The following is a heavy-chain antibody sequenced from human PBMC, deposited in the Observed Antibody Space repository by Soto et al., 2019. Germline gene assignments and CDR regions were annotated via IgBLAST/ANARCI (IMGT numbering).Heavy chain of an antibody. D-gene: IGHD6-19*01. CDR2: ISHSGST. J-gene: IGHJ4*02. V-gene: IGHV4-30-2*01. Sequence: QLQLQESGSGLVKPSQTLSLTCAVSGGSTSSGGYSWSWLRQPPGKGLEWIGYISHSGSTYYNPARKSRVTISVDTSKNQFSLRLSSVTAADTAVSYCARGRLLPDYWGQGTLVTVSS. CDR1: GGSTSSGGYS. CDR3: ARGRLLPDY.